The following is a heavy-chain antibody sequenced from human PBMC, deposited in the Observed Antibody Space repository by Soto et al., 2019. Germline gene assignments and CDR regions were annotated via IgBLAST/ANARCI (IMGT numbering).Heavy chain of an antibody. CDR1: GYTFTSYY. J-gene: IGHJ5*02. CDR2: INPSGGST. D-gene: IGHD1-1*01. V-gene: IGHV1-46*01. CDR3: ARAAGTPGTTTTSGAFDP. Sequence: QVQLVQSGAEVKKPGASVKVSCKASGYTFTSYYMHWVRQAPGQGLEWMGIINPSGGSTSYAQKFQGRVTMTRDTSTTTVYMELSSLRSEDTAVYYCARAAGTPGTTTTSGAFDPWGQGTLVTVSS.